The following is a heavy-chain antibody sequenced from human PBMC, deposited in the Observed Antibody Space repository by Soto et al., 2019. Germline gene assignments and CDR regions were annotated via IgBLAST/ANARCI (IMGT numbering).Heavy chain of an antibody. J-gene: IGHJ6*02. Sequence: ASVKVSCKASGYTFTSYYMHWVRQAPGQGLEWMGIINPSGGSTSYAQKFQGRVTMTRDTSTSTVYMELSSLRSEDTAVYYRARVPHIVVVPAASTYGMDVWGQGTTVTVSS. CDR1: GYTFTSYY. D-gene: IGHD2-2*01. CDR3: ARVPHIVVVPAASTYGMDV. V-gene: IGHV1-46*01. CDR2: INPSGGST.